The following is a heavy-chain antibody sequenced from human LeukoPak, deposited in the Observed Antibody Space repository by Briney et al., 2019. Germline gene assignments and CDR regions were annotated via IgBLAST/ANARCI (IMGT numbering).Heavy chain of an antibody. V-gene: IGHV3-21*01. CDR3: AGDARATIKGIPVAGTVDY. J-gene: IGHJ4*02. Sequence: ETLSLTCTVSGGSISSSSYYWGWIRQPPGKGLEWVSSITSGSSYIYYADSVKGRFTISRDNAKNSLYLQMNSLRAEDTAVYYCAGDARATIKGIPVAGTVDYWGQGTLVTVSS. CDR2: ITSGSSYI. D-gene: IGHD6-19*01. CDR1: GGSISSSS.